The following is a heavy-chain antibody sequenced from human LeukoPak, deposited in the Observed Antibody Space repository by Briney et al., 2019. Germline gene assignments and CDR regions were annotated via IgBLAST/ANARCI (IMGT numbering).Heavy chain of an antibody. CDR3: ARVDSGSSLGD. Sequence: SETLSLTCTVSGGSITNYYWSWIRQPPGKGLEWIGFIYYSGNTNYNPSLKSRVTISVDTSKNQFSLKLSSMTAADTAVYYCARVDSGSSLGDWGQGTLVTVSS. CDR1: GGSITNYY. D-gene: IGHD1-26*01. J-gene: IGHJ4*02. CDR2: IYYSGNT. V-gene: IGHV4-59*01.